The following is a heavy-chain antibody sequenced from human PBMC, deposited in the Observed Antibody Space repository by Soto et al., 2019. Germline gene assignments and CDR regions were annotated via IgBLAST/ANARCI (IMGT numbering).Heavy chain of an antibody. CDR3: GADPYVTASPGARYSSYGRAV. Sequence: ASVKVSCKASGFTFTSSAVRWVRQTRGQRLEWIGWIILVSGATKSAQKFQERVTITRDMSTNTAYMELSGLRSDDTAKYYCGADPYVTASPGARYSSYGRAVWG. CDR2: IILVSGAT. V-gene: IGHV1-58*01. D-gene: IGHD2-15*01. J-gene: IGHJ6*04. CDR1: GFTFTSSA.